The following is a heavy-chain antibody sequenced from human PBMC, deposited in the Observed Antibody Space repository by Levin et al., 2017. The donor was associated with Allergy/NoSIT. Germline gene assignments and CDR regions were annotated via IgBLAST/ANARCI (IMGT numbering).Heavy chain of an antibody. V-gene: IGHV3-30*18. CDR3: AKDPGEAIFGVAVLGYYYYYGMDV. CDR2: ISYDGSNK. Sequence: PGGSLRLSCAASGFTFSSYGMHWVRQAPGKGLEWVAVISYDGSNKYYADSVKGRFTISRDNSKNTLYLQMNSLRAEDTAVYYCAKDPGEAIFGVAVLGYYYYYGMDVWGQGTTVTVSS. J-gene: IGHJ6*02. CDR1: GFTFSSYG. D-gene: IGHD3-3*01.